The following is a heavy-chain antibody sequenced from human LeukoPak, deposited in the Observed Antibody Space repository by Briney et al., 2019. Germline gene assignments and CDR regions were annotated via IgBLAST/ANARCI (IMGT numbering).Heavy chain of an antibody. Sequence: GGSLRLSCAASGFTFNNYATIWVRQAPGKGLEWVSSISSSSSYIYYADSVKGRFTISRDNAKNSLYLQMNSLRAEDTAVYYCARMAGTDDYYDSSYPSDYWGQGTLVTVSS. CDR3: ARMAGTDDYYDSSYPSDY. V-gene: IGHV3-21*01. CDR1: GFTFNNYA. CDR2: ISSSSSYI. J-gene: IGHJ4*02. D-gene: IGHD3-22*01.